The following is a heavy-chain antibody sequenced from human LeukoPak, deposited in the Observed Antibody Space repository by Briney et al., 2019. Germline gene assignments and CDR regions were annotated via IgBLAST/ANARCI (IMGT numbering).Heavy chain of an antibody. V-gene: IGHV1-2*02. CDR3: ARKNYYDTSGRFDC. D-gene: IGHD3-22*01. CDR2: INPNSGGT. CDR1: GYTFTGYY. J-gene: IGHJ4*02. Sequence: ASVKVSCTASGYTFTGYYMHWVRQAPGQGLEWMGWINPNSGGTNYAQKFQGRVTMTRDTSISTAYMEVRSDDTAVYYCARKNYYDTSGRFDCWGQGTLVTVSS.